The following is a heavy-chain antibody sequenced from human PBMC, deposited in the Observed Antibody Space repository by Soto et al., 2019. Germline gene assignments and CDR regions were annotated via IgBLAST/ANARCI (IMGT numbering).Heavy chain of an antibody. CDR2: ISAYNGNT. J-gene: IGHJ6*02. CDR1: GYTFTSYA. V-gene: IGHV1-18*01. CDR3: ARDHMLRIAVAGTKYYYGMDV. D-gene: IGHD6-19*01. Sequence: ASVKVSCKASGYTFTSYAMHWVRQAPGQGLEWMGWISAYNGNTNYAQKLQGRVTMTTDTSTSTAYMELRSLRSDDTAVYYCARDHMLRIAVAGTKYYYGMDVWGQGTTVTVSS.